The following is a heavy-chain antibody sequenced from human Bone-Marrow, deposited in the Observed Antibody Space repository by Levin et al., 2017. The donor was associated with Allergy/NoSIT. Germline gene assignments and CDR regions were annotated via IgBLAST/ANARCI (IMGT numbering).Heavy chain of an antibody. Sequence: KISCKASGGTFSSYAISWVRQAPGQGLEWMGGIIPIFGTANYAQKFQGRVTITADESTSTAYMELSSLRSEDTAVYYCARAGNEGEGLYQAAGTNVFDYWGQGTLVTVSS. J-gene: IGHJ4*02. D-gene: IGHD6-13*01. CDR3: ARAGNEGEGLYQAAGTNVFDY. CDR1: GGTFSSYA. CDR2: IIPIFGTA. V-gene: IGHV1-69*01.